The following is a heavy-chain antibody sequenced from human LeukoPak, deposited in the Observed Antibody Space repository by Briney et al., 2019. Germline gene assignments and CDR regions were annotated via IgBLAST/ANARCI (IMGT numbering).Heavy chain of an antibody. CDR1: GFTFSNAW. J-gene: IGHJ4*02. CDR3: ERGRIDSGGNYYVY. Sequence: GGSLRLSCAASGFTFSNAWMSWVRQAPGKGLEWVSVIYSGGSTYYADSVKGRFTISRDNSKNTMYLQVNSLRAEDTAVYYCERGRIDSGGNYYVYWGQGTLVTVST. D-gene: IGHD3-22*01. V-gene: IGHV3-66*01. CDR2: IYSGGST.